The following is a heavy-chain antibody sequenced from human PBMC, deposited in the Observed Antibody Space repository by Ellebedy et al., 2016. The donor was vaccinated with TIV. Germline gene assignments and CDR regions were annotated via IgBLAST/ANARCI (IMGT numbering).Heavy chain of an antibody. CDR1: GGTFSSYA. CDR3: ARNDYSNYLEGLDY. CDR2: IIPIFGTA. J-gene: IGHJ4*02. D-gene: IGHD4-11*01. V-gene: IGHV1-69*13. Sequence: SVKVSCXASGGTFSSYAISWVRQAPGQGLEWMGGIIPIFGTANYAQKFQGRVTITADESTSTAYMELSRLRSDDTAVYYCARNDYSNYLEGLDYWGQGTLVTVSS.